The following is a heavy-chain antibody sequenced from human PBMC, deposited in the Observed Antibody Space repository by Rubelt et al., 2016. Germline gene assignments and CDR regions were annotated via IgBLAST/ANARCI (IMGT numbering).Heavy chain of an antibody. J-gene: IGHJ5*02. CDR3: ARLIGYGGDPT. Sequence: QVQLQESGPGLVKPSETLSLTCTVSGGSITISSYYCGWIRPPSWQGLEWIGSIQYSGNTYYNPPPKRHVPRTVDTSNNQFYWKMSTVTAADTAVYYCARLIGYGGDPTWCQGTLVTVSS. CDR1: GGSITISSYY. D-gene: IGHD4-23*01. CDR2: IQYSGNT. V-gene: IGHV4-39*01.